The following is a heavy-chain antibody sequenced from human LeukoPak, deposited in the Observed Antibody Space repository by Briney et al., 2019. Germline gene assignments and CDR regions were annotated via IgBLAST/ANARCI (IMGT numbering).Heavy chain of an antibody. CDR3: ARVRDGYNDAFDI. J-gene: IGHJ3*02. D-gene: IGHD5-24*01. CDR1: GYTFTNYY. Sequence: ASVKVSCKASGYTFTNYYMHWLRQAPGQGLEWVGVFNPSGGSTSYAQKFQGRVTMTRDTSTSTVYMELSSLRSEDAAVYFCARVRDGYNDAFDIWGQGTMVTVS. V-gene: IGHV1-46*01. CDR2: FNPSGGST.